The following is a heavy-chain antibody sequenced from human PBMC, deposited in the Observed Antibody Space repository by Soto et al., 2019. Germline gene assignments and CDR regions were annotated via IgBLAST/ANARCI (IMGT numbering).Heavy chain of an antibody. CDR1: GFTFSSYG. V-gene: IGHV3-33*01. Sequence: GGSLRLSCAASGFTFSSYGMHWVRQAPGKGLEWVAVIWYDGSNKYYADSVKGRFTISRDNSKNTLYLQMNSLRAEDTAVYYCARDTYYDFWSGYFIFDYWGQGTLVTVSS. CDR3: ARDTYYDFWSGYFIFDY. J-gene: IGHJ4*02. D-gene: IGHD3-3*01. CDR2: IWYDGSNK.